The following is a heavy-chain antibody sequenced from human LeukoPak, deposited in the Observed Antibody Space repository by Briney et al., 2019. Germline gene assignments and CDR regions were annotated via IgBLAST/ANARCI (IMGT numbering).Heavy chain of an antibody. CDR1: GGSNRNNY. CDR2: IYYTGGT. D-gene: IGHD6-19*01. Sequence: PAETLSLTCTVSGGSNRNNYWTWIRPPPGRGLEYIGYIYYTGGTNYHPPLKSRVTLPVDTSNNQLVLKLTAVTAADAAAYFCAKYVGGGWVIDYWGQGTLVTVSS. CDR3: AKYVGGGWVIDY. V-gene: IGHV4-59*08. J-gene: IGHJ4*02.